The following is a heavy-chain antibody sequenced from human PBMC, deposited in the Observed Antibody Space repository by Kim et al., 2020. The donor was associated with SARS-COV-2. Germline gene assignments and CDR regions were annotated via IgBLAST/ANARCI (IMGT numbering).Heavy chain of an antibody. CDR2: ITGNGADT. V-gene: IGHV3-23*01. CDR3: AQRGVDAVMGSICDY. Sequence: GGSLRLSCAASGFTFSTYGMSWVRQAPGKGLEWVSAITGNGADTYYADSVKGRFAISRGNSKNTLYLQMNSLRAEDTATYYCAQRGVDAVMGSICDYWG. D-gene: IGHD5-18*01. J-gene: IGHJ4*01. CDR1: GFTFSTYG.